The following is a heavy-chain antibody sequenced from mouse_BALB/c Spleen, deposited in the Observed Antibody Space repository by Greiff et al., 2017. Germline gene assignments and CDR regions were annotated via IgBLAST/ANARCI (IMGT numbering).Heavy chain of an antibody. V-gene: IGHV14-4*02. CDR3: NPYYGSSYWYFDV. CDR2: IDPENGDT. D-gene: IGHD1-1*01. CDR1: GFNINDYY. Sequence: EVQLQQSGAELVRSGASVKLSCTASGFNINDYYMHWVKQRPEQGLEWIGWIDPENGDTEYAPKFQGKATMTADTSSNTAYLQLSSLTSEDTAVYNCNPYYGSSYWYFDVWGAGTTVTVSA. J-gene: IGHJ1*01.